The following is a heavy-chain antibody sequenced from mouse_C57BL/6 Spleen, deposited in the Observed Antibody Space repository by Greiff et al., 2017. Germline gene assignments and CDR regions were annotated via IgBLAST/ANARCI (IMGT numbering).Heavy chain of an antibody. V-gene: IGHV1-69*01. CDR1: GYTFTSYW. CDR3: ARPWDY. J-gene: IGHJ4*01. Sequence: QVQLQQPGAELVMPGASVKLSCKASGYTFTSYWMHWVKQRPGQGLEWIGEIDPSDSYTNYNQKFKGKSTLTVDKSSSTAYMQLSSLTSEDSAVYYWARPWDYWGQGTSVTVSS. CDR2: IDPSDSYT.